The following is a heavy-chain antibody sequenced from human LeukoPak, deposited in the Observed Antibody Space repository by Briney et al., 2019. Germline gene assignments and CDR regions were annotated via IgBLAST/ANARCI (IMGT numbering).Heavy chain of an antibody. V-gene: IGHV3-7*01. D-gene: IGHD3-9*01. J-gene: IGHJ4*02. Sequence: GGSLRLSCAASGFTFSSYWMSWARQAPGKGLEWVANIKQDGSEKHYVDSVKGRFTISRDNAKNSMYLQMNSLRAEDTAVYYCARPSRYYDILTGSGGAYYFDYWGQGTLVTVSS. CDR3: ARPSRYYDILTGSGGAYYFDY. CDR2: IKQDGSEK. CDR1: GFTFSSYW.